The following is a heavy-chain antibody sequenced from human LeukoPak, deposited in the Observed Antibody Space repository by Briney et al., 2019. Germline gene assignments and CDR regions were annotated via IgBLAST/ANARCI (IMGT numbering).Heavy chain of an antibody. Sequence: GGSLRLSCAAPGFTFSTYSMNWVRQAPGKGLEWVSYISSSSGTIYYADSVKGRFTISRDYAKNTLYLQMNSLRAEDTAVYYCAKDKGSGSYYDFWSGYGVDPWGQGTLVTVSS. D-gene: IGHD3-3*01. V-gene: IGHV3-48*01. J-gene: IGHJ5*02. CDR2: ISSSSGTI. CDR3: AKDKGSGSYYDFWSGYGVDP. CDR1: GFTFSTYS.